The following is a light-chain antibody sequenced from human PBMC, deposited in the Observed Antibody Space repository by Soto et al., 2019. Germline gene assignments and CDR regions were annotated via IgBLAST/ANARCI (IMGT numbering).Light chain of an antibody. J-gene: IGLJ3*02. CDR1: NSNIGRNT. CDR2: SNS. Sequence: QSVLTQPPSASATPGQRVTISCSGSNSNIGRNTVNWYQQVPGTAPKLLIHSNSQRPSGVPDRFSVSKSGTSASLAISGLQSEDEADYSCAAWDDSLNGWVFGGGTKLTVL. CDR3: AAWDDSLNGWV. V-gene: IGLV1-44*01.